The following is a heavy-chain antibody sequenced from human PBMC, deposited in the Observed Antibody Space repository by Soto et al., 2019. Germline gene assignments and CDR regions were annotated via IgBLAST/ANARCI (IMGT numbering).Heavy chain of an antibody. D-gene: IGHD5-12*01. CDR2: ISFEGGTK. J-gene: IGHJ6*02. CDR1: GFNFGAFA. Sequence: VGSLRLSCAASGFNFGAFAIHWVRQAPRKGLEWVAVISFEGGTKYYADSVKGRFTISRDNSKNALYLQMDSLRPEDTGVYYCARDQPWDLATSIYYLYGMDVWGLGTTVTVSS. V-gene: IGHV3-30-3*01. CDR3: ARDQPWDLATSIYYLYGMDV.